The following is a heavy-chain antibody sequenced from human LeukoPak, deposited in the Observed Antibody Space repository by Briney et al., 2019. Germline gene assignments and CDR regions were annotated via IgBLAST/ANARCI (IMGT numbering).Heavy chain of an antibody. CDR3: AKERRRLRLTTVTTGDY. D-gene: IGHD4-17*01. CDR2: ISGSGGST. CDR1: GFTFSSYA. Sequence: PGGSLRLSCAASGFTFSSYAMSWVRQAPGKGLEWGSAISGSGGSTYYADSVKGRFTISRDNPKNTLYLQMNSLRAEDTAVYYCAKERRRLRLTTVTTGDYWGQGTLVTVSS. J-gene: IGHJ4*02. V-gene: IGHV3-23*01.